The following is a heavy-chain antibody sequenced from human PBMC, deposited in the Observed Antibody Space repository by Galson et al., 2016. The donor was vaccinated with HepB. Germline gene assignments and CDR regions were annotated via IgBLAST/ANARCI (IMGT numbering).Heavy chain of an antibody. CDR3: ATGKGCLYDF. Sequence: SLRLSCAGSGFTFSNAWMSWVRQAPGKGLEWVGRIKTKSDGGATDYAAPVEGRFTISRDDSQDTLYLQMNSLTTDDTAVYYCATGKGCLYDFWGQGTLVTVSS. V-gene: IGHV3-15*01. CDR1: GFTFSNAW. J-gene: IGHJ4*02. CDR2: IKTKSDGGAT.